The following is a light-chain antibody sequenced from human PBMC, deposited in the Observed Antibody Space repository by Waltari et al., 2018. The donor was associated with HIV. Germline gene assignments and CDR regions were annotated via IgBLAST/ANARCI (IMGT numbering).Light chain of an antibody. Sequence: EIVLTQSPDTLSLSPGEKVTLSCRASQYVSGAHLAWYQQKPGQAPRLPIYGASTRATGIPDRFSGSWSGTDFTLTVSGLEPEDVAVYYCQQDGTSPPWTFGRGTKVEIK. J-gene: IGKJ1*01. V-gene: IGKV3-20*01. CDR3: QQDGTSPPWT. CDR2: GAS. CDR1: QYVSGAH.